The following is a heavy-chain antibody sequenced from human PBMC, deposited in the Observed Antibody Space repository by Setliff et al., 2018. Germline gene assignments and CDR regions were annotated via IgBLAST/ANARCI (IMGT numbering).Heavy chain of an antibody. CDR3: AGHIAVAGTADAFDI. CDR2: IYPGDSDN. V-gene: IGHV5-51*01. D-gene: IGHD6-19*01. Sequence: GESLKISCKGSGYSFTSYWVGWVRQMPGKGLEWMGIIYPGDSDNRYSPSFQGQVTISADKSISTAYLQWSSLKASDTAMYYCAGHIAVAGTADAFDIWGQGTMVTVSS. CDR1: GYSFTSYW. J-gene: IGHJ3*02.